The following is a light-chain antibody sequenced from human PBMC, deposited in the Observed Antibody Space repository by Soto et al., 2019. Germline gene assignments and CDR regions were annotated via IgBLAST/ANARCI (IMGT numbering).Light chain of an antibody. CDR1: QSILFSSDHENY. J-gene: IGKJ1*01. Sequence: DIVMTQSPDSLAVSLGERATINCKSSQSILFSSDHENYLAGYQQKPGQPPKWLIYWASARESGVPDRFGGRGSATAFTLTISSLDAEEVAGYYCQEYYSIPHTVGHGTKVEI. V-gene: IGKV4-1*01. CDR2: WAS. CDR3: QEYYSIPHT.